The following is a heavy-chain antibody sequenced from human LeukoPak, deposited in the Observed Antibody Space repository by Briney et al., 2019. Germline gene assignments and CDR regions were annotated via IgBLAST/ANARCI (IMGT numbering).Heavy chain of an antibody. D-gene: IGHD3-22*01. CDR3: AIGYYDSSVSPPLL. CDR2: ISGSGGSP. J-gene: IGHJ4*02. V-gene: IGHV3-23*01. Sequence: GGSLRLSCAGSGFTFSSHAMSWVRQTPGKGLEWISLISGSGGSPYYADSVLGRFTISRDNSKNTLYLQMNSLRAEDTAVYYCAIGYYDSSVSPPLLWGQGTLVTVSS. CDR1: GFTFSSHA.